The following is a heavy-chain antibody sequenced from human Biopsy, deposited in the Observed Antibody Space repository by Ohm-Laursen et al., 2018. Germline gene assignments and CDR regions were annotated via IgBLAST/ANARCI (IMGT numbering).Heavy chain of an antibody. V-gene: IGHV4-61*01. J-gene: IGHJ4*02. D-gene: IGHD2-8*01. CDR1: GASVSNDNYY. CDR2: VYHTGSS. CDR3: ARDPLNGHKHFDY. Sequence: SETLSLTCTVSGASVSNDNYYWTWIRQAPGKALEWIGHVYHTGSSHYNPSLTSRIAISLHMSKNQFSLQLSSVTAADTAIYYCARDPLNGHKHFDYWGQGSLVTVSS.